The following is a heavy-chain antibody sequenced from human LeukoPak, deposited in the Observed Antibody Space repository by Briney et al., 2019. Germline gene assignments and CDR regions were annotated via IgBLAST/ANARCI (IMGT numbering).Heavy chain of an antibody. Sequence: SVKVSCKVSGYNLTELSMHWVRQAPGKGLEWMGGFDPEDGETICAQKFQGRVTMTEDTSTDTAYMELSSLRSENTAVYYCATVGVEIYYGSGSYQPATNYKVSKVNWFDPWGQGTLVTVSS. D-gene: IGHD3-10*01. CDR3: ATVGVEIYYGSGSYQPATNYKVSKVNWFDP. J-gene: IGHJ5*02. CDR1: GYNLTELS. CDR2: FDPEDGET. V-gene: IGHV1-24*01.